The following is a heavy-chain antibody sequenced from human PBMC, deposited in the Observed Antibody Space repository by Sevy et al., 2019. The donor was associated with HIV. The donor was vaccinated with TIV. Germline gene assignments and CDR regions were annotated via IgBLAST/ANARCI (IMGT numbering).Heavy chain of an antibody. J-gene: IGHJ4*02. CDR1: GFIFSNYA. CDR2: IWYDGTDK. V-gene: IGHV3-33*01. Sequence: GGSLRLSCATSGFIFSNYAMHWIRQAPGKGLEWVAVIWYDGTDKYYADSVQGRFTISRDNSKNTLYLQMNSLRGEDTAVYYCAREGYYDFWSGYPRNEFDYWGQGTLVTVSS. D-gene: IGHD3-3*01. CDR3: AREGYYDFWSGYPRNEFDY.